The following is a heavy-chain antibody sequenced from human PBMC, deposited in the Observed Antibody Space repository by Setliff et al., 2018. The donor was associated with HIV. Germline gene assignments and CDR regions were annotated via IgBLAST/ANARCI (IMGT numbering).Heavy chain of an antibody. V-gene: IGHV3-15*07. D-gene: IGHD2-21*02. J-gene: IGHJ6*03. CDR1: GFTFTNAW. Sequence: KSGGSLRLSCAASGFTFTNAWMNWVRQAPGKGLEWVGRIKTKADGGATDYAASVKGRFTISRDDSDNTLFLQMDSLKTEDTAMYYCFTGGYHHSGGYWGSHYYLDVWGKGTTVTVSS. CDR3: FTGGYHHSGGYWGSHYYLDV. CDR2: IKTKADGGAT.